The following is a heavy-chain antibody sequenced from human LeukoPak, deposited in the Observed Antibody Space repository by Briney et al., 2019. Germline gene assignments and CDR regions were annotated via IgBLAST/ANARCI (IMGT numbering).Heavy chain of an antibody. V-gene: IGHV4-34*01. CDR3: ARGRKSVSDYYLDV. Sequence: SQTRSLTCPVYGLSLRGYYWSWIRQSPEKGLEWIGEISHEGDSIFNRSLKSRVTLSVDMSKNQFSLKLRSVTAADTAVYYCARGRKSVSDYYLDVWGKGTTVIVSS. J-gene: IGHJ6*03. CDR1: GLSLRGYY. CDR2: ISHEGDS. D-gene: IGHD5/OR15-5a*01.